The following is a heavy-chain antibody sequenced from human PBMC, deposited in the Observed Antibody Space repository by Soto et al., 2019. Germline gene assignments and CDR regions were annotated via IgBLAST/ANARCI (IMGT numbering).Heavy chain of an antibody. CDR3: ARGQLAGIQLWFDYYGMDV. V-gene: IGHV4-39*07. CDR2: IYYSGST. CDR1: GGSISSSSYC. D-gene: IGHD5-18*01. Sequence: SETLSLTCTVSGGSISSSSYCWGWIRQPPGKGLEWIGRIYYSGSTNYNPSLKSRVTISVDTSKNQFSLKLSSVTAADTAVYYCARGQLAGIQLWFDYYGMDVWGQGTTVTVSS. J-gene: IGHJ6*02.